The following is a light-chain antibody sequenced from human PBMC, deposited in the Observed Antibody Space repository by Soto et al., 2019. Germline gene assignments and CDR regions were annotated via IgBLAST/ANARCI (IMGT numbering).Light chain of an antibody. CDR2: DVS. V-gene: IGLV2-14*01. Sequence: QSALTQPASVSGSPGQSITISCTGNSSDVGGYNYVSWYQQHPRKAPKLMIYDVSNRPSGVSSRFSGSKSGNTASLTISGLQAEDEADYCCSSYTSSSTRVFGTGTKLTVL. CDR3: SSYTSSSTRV. CDR1: SSDVGGYNY. J-gene: IGLJ1*01.